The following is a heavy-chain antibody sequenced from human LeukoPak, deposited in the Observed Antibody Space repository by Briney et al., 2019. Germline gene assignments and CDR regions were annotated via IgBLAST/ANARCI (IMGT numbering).Heavy chain of an antibody. CDR3: AGTTTATTEAAFDI. CDR1: GGSISSYY. Sequence: SETLSLTCTVSGGSISSYYWSWIRQPPGKGLEWIGYIYYSGSTNYNPSLKSRVTISVDTSKNQFSLKLSSVTAADTAVYYCAGTTTATTEAAFDIWGQGTMVTVSS. V-gene: IGHV4-59*08. J-gene: IGHJ3*02. CDR2: IYYSGST. D-gene: IGHD4-17*01.